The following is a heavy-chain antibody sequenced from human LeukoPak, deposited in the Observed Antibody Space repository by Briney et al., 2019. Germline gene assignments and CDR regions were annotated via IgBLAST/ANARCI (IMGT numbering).Heavy chain of an antibody. CDR1: GGTFSSYA. CDR3: ARVSDTAMDSHFDY. D-gene: IGHD5-18*01. CDR2: IIPIFGTI. J-gene: IGHJ4*02. V-gene: IGHV1-69*01. Sequence: GASVNVSCKASGGTFSSYAISWVRQAPGQGLEWMGGIIPIFGTISYAQKFQGRVTITADESTSTAYMELSSLRSEDTAVYYCARVSDTAMDSHFDYWGQGTPVTVSS.